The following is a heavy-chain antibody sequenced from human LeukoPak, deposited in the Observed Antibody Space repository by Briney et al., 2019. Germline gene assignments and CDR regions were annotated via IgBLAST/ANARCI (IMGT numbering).Heavy chain of an antibody. CDR2: IKQDGSEK. Sequence: RPGGSLRLSCAASGFTFSSYWMSWVRQAPGKGLEWVANIKQDGSEKYYVDSVKGRFTIPRDNAKNSLYLQMNSLRAEDTAVYYCAREGPYSSSWYPFDYWGQGTLVTVSS. D-gene: IGHD6-13*01. J-gene: IGHJ4*02. CDR3: AREGPYSSSWYPFDY. V-gene: IGHV3-7*01. CDR1: GFTFSSYW.